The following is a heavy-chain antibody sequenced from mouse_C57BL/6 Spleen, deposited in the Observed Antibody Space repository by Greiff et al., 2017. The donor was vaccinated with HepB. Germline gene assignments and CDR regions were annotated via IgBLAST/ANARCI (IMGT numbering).Heavy chain of an antibody. CDR3: ARGAYYINYGYYAMDY. D-gene: IGHD2-5*01. J-gene: IGHJ4*01. V-gene: IGHV1-52*01. CDR2: IDPSDSET. Sequence: QVQLQQPGAELVRPGSSVKLSCKASGYTFTSYWMHWVKQRPIQGLEWIGNIDPSDSETPYNQQFKDKATLTVDKSSSTAYMQLSSLTSEDSAVYYCARGAYYINYGYYAMDYWGQGTSVTVSS. CDR1: GYTFTSYW.